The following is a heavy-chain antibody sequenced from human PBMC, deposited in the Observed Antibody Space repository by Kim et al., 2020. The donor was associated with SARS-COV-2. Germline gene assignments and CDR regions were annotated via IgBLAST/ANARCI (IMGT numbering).Heavy chain of an antibody. CDR2: ISSSGSTI. V-gene: IGHV3-48*03. Sequence: GGSLRLSCAASGFTFSSYEMNWVRQAPGKGLEWVSYISSSGSTIYYADSVKGRFTISRDNAKNSLYLQMNSLRAEDTAVYYCARIVVDPTFYYYYYMDVWGKGTTVTVSS. D-gene: IGHD2-21*01. J-gene: IGHJ6*03. CDR1: GFTFSSYE. CDR3: ARIVVDPTFYYYYYMDV.